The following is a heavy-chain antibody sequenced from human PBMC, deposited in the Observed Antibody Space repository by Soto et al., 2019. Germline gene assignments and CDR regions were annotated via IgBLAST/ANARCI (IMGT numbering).Heavy chain of an antibody. J-gene: IGHJ6*02. D-gene: IGHD1-1*01. CDR1: GGTFSTSA. CDR3: ARDKDRLQLGSNYYYILDV. Sequence: QVQLVQSGAEVKKPGSSVKVSCKASGGTFSTSAISWVRQAPGQGLEWVGGIMPVFPTPDYAQKFQGRVTITPDESTTTAYLELTSLRTDDTAVYYCARDKDRLQLGSNYYYILDVWGQGTAITVSS. V-gene: IGHV1-69*05. CDR2: IMPVFPTP.